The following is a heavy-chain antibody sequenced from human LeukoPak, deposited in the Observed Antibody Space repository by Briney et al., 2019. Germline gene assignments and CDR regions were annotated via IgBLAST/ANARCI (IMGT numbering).Heavy chain of an antibody. V-gene: IGHV3-21*01. CDR1: GFTFIGYS. D-gene: IGHD1-26*01. CDR3: ARDGSGSYLASFDY. CDR2: IKSKSDYI. Sequence: GGSLRLSCAASGFTFIGYSMNWVRQAPGKGLEWVSSIKSKSDYIYYADSVKGRFTISRDNAKNSLYLQMSSLRAEDTAGYYCARDGSGSYLASFDYWGQGTLVIVSS. J-gene: IGHJ4*02.